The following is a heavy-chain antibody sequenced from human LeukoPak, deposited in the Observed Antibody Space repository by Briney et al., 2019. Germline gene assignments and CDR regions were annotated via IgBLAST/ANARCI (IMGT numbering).Heavy chain of an antibody. J-gene: IGHJ4*02. CDR2: IYWDDDR. Sequence: SGPTLVNPTQTLTLTCTFSGFSLNTRGVGVGWIRQPPGRALEWLALIYWDDDRRYSPSLKSRLTIAKDTSRNQVVLTMTDMDPVDTATYFCAHRKNYYDSSVFDNWGQGTLVTVSS. CDR3: AHRKNYYDSSVFDN. V-gene: IGHV2-5*02. CDR1: GFSLNTRGVG. D-gene: IGHD3-22*01.